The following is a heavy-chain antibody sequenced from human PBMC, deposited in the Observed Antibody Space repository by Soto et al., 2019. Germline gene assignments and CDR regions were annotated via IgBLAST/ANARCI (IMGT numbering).Heavy chain of an antibody. V-gene: IGHV4-34*01. CDR2: INHSGST. Sequence: QVQLQQWGAGLLKPSETLSLTCAVYGGSFSGYYWSWIRQPPGKGLEWIGEINHSGSTNYNPSLKSLVTISVDTSKNQSSLKLSSVTAADTAVYYCARGHYYGSGTPNWFDPWGQGTLVTVSS. J-gene: IGHJ5*02. D-gene: IGHD3-10*01. CDR1: GGSFSGYY. CDR3: ARGHYYGSGTPNWFDP.